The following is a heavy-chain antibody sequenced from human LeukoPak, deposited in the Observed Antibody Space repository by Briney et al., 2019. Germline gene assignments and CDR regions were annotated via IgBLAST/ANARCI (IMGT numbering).Heavy chain of an antibody. Sequence: SVKVSCKASGGTFSSYAISWVRQAPGQGPEWMGRIIPILGIANYAQKFQGRVTITADKSASTAYMELSSLRSEDTAVYYCARGATYYYDSSGYSIDYWGQGTLVTVSS. V-gene: IGHV1-69*04. J-gene: IGHJ4*02. D-gene: IGHD3-22*01. CDR1: GGTFSSYA. CDR2: IIPILGIA. CDR3: ARGATYYYDSSGYSIDY.